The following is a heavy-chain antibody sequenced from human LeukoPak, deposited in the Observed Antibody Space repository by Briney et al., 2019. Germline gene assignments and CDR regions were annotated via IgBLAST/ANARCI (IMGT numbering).Heavy chain of an antibody. V-gene: IGHV3-64*01. J-gene: IGHJ6*03. CDR1: AFTFTSDA. D-gene: IGHD2-2*02. CDR3: ARVGRYCSSTSCYTDYYYYMDV. Sequence: PGGTLRLSCAPSAFTFTSDAMHWVRQAPGKGLEYVSAISSNGGTTYYENSVKGRFTISRDNCKNTLYLQMGSLRAEDMAVYYCARVGRYCSSTSCYTDYYYYMDVWGKGTTVTVSS. CDR2: ISSNGGTT.